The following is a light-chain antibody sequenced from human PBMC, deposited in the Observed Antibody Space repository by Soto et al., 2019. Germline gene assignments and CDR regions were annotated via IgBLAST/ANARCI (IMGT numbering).Light chain of an antibody. CDR1: QSVSSSSY. CDR2: GAS. J-gene: IGKJ2*01. Sequence: EIVLTQSQGTLSLSPGERATLSCRASQSVSSSSYLAWYQQKPGQAPRLLIYGASSRATGIPDRFSGSGSATAYTLTISRLEPEDFAVYYCRQYGSSPSYTFGQGTKLEIK. CDR3: RQYGSSPSYT. V-gene: IGKV3-20*01.